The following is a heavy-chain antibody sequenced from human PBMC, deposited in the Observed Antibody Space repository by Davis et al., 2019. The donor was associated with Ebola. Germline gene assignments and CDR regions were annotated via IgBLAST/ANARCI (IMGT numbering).Heavy chain of an antibody. CDR3: ARVGRYTYNGMDV. CDR1: GGSISNYY. J-gene: IGHJ6*02. CDR2: IYYSVST. D-gene: IGHD2-2*02. Sequence: MPSETLSLTCTVSGGSISNYYWSWIRQPPGKGLEWIGYIYYSVSTKYNPSLKSRVMMSVDTSKNQFSLRLNSVTAADTAVYHCARVGRYTYNGMDVWGLGTTVTVSS. V-gene: IGHV4-59*01.